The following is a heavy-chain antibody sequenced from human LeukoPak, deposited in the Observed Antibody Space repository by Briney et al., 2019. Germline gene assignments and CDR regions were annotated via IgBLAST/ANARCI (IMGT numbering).Heavy chain of an antibody. J-gene: IGHJ4*02. CDR3: ARQLRGMFDY. D-gene: IGHD3-16*01. V-gene: IGHV4-59*08. CDR1: GGSISSYY. CDR2: IYYSGST. Sequence: SSETLSLTCTVSGGSISSYYWSWIRQPPGKGLEWIGYIYYSGSTNYNPSLKSRVTISVDTSKNQFSLKLSSVTAADTDVYYCARQLRGMFDYWGQGTLVTVSS.